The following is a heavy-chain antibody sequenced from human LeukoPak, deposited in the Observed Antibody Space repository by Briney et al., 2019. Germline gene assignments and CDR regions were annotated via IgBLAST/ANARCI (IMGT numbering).Heavy chain of an antibody. V-gene: IGHV1-2*04. CDR1: GYTFTGYY. J-gene: IGHJ4*02. CDR3: ARDGAMVVRGVISLFDY. D-gene: IGHD3-10*01. Sequence: ASVKVSCKASGYTFTGYYMHWVRQAPGQGLEWMGWINPNSGGTNYAQKFQGWVTTTRDTSISTAYMELSRLRSDDTAVYYCARDGAMVVRGVISLFDYWGQGTLVTVSS. CDR2: INPNSGGT.